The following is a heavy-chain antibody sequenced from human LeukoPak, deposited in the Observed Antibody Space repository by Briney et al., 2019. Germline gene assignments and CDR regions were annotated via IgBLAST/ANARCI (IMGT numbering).Heavy chain of an antibody. D-gene: IGHD3-22*01. CDR1: GFTFSSYW. CDR2: INSDGSRT. J-gene: IGHJ4*02. CDR3: ARATFYYDSSGSEIYYFDD. Sequence: QSGGSLRLSCAASGFTFSSYWMHWVRQAPGKGLVWVSRINSDGSRTTYADSVKGRFTISRDNAKNTLYLQMNSLRAEDTAVYHCARATFYYDSSGSEIYYFDDWGQGTLVTVSS. V-gene: IGHV3-74*01.